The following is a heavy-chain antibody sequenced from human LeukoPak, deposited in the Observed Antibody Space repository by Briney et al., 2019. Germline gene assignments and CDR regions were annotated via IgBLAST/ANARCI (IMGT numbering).Heavy chain of an antibody. D-gene: IGHD6-13*01. Sequence: SETLSLTCTVSGGSISSYYWSWIRQPPGKGLEWIGHIYYSGSTNYNPSLKSRVTISVDTSKNQFSLKLSSVTAADTAVYYCAGSSPGYSSSWYDYWGQGTLVTVSS. V-gene: IGHV4-59*08. CDR2: IYYSGST. CDR3: AGSSPGYSSSWYDY. CDR1: GGSISSYY. J-gene: IGHJ4*02.